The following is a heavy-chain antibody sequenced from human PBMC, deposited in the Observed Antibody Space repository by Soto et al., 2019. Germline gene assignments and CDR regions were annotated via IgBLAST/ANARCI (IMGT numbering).Heavy chain of an antibody. J-gene: IGHJ4*02. CDR3: ARGGGPTGGGQIDY. D-gene: IGHD7-27*01. CDR1: GGSFSGYY. CDR2: INHSGST. Sequence: QVQLQQWGAGLLKPSETLSLTCAVYGGSFSGYYWSWIRQPPGKGLEWIGEINHSGSTNYNPSLKGRVTISVDTSKNQFSLKLSSVTAADTAVYYCARGGGPTGGGQIDYWGQGTLVTVSS. V-gene: IGHV4-34*01.